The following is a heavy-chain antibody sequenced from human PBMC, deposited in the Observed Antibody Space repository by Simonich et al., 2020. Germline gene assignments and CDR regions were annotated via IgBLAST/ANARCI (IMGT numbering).Heavy chain of an antibody. D-gene: IGHD4-17*01. V-gene: IGHV3-48*03. CDR3: ARHYYGDYYFDY. J-gene: IGHJ4*02. CDR1: GFTFSSYE. CDR2: MQRSGSTI. Sequence: EVQLVESGGGLVQPGGSLRLSCAASGFTFSSYEMNWVRQAPGGGVDWVSYMQRSGSTIYYQDSGKGRFTISRDNAKNSLYLQMNSLRAEDTAVYYCARHYYGDYYFDYWGQGTLVTVSS.